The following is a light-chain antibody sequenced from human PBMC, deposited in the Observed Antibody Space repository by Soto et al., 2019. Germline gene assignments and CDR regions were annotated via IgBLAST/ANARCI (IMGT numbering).Light chain of an antibody. CDR3: QQRSNWPRT. V-gene: IGKV3-11*01. Sequence: EIVMTQSPATLSVSPGDRATLSCRASQDIGSAVAWYHQRSGQAPRLLIFDASIRVPTTPARFSGSGSGTDFTLTISSLEPEDFAVYYCQQRSNWPRTFGQGTRLEIK. J-gene: IGKJ5*01. CDR2: DAS. CDR1: QDIGSA.